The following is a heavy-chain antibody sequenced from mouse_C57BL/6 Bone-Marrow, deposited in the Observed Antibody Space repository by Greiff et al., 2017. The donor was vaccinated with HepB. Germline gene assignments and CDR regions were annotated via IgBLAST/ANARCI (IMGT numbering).Heavy chain of an antibody. D-gene: IGHD1-1*01. CDR3: ARAGELLRCYYFDY. V-gene: IGHV3-6*01. Sequence: EVKLMESGPGLVKPSQSLSLTCSVTGYSITSGYYWNWIRQFPGNKLEWMGYISYDGSNNYNPSLKNRISITRDTSKNQFFLKLNSVTTEDTATYYCARAGELLRCYYFDYWGQGTTLTVSS. CDR1: GYSITSGYY. J-gene: IGHJ2*01. CDR2: ISYDGSN.